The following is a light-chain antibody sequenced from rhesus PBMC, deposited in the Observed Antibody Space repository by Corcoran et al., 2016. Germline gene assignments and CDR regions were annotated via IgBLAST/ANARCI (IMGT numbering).Light chain of an antibody. CDR1: QSISSW. J-gene: IGKJ2*01. V-gene: IGKV1-22*01. Sequence: DIQMTQSSSSLSASVGDTVTITCRASQSISSWLDWYQQKPGKAPNLLIYKASSLQRGFPSRFTGSGIGTDFALTISSLQPEDFATYYCLQYSSSPYSFGQGTKVEIK. CDR3: LQYSSSPYS. CDR2: KAS.